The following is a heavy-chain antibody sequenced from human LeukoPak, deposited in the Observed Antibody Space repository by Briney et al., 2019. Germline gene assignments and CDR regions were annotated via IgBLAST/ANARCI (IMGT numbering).Heavy chain of an antibody. CDR3: AIEGTRGYSGYDAGY. Sequence: GRSLRLSXAASGFTFSSYAMTWVSQAPGKGLEWVSAISGSGGSTYYADSVKGRSTISRDNSKNTLYLQMNSLRAEDTAVYYCAIEGTRGYSGYDAGYWGQGTLVTVSS. D-gene: IGHD5-12*01. CDR1: GFTFSSYA. V-gene: IGHV3-23*01. CDR2: ISGSGGST. J-gene: IGHJ4*02.